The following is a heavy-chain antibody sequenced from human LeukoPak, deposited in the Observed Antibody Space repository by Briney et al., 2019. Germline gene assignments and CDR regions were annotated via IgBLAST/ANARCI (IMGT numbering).Heavy chain of an antibody. J-gene: IGHJ4*02. CDR2: VNAGNGNT. V-gene: IGHV1-3*01. CDR3: AIESPCSGDGCHARLDY. D-gene: IGHD2-15*01. Sequence: ASVKVSCKASGYTFTNYPMHWVRQAPGQRLEWMGWVNAGNGNTKYSQKFQGRVTITRDTSASTAYMELSSLRSEDTAVYYCAIESPCSGDGCHARLDYWGQGTLVTVSA. CDR1: GYTFTNYP.